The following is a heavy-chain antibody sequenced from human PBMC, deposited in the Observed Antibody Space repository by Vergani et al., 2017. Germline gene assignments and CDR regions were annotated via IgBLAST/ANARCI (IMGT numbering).Heavy chain of an antibody. J-gene: IGHJ2*01. Sequence: EVQLVESGGGLVQPGGSLRLSCAASGFTFSSYDMHWVRQATGKGLEWVSAISGSGGSTYYADSVKGRFTISRDNSKNTLYLQMNSLRAEDTAVYYCAKDRVVFGVVKGDWYFDLWGRGTLVTVSS. D-gene: IGHD3-3*01. CDR2: ISGSGGST. V-gene: IGHV3-23*04. CDR3: AKDRVVFGVVKGDWYFDL. CDR1: GFTFSSYD.